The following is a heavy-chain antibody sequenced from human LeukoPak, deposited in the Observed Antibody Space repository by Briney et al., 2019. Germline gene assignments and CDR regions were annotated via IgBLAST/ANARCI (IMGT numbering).Heavy chain of an antibody. D-gene: IGHD2-2*01. J-gene: IGHJ4*02. Sequence: PSQTLSLTCTVSGGSISSGSYYWSWIRQPAGKGLEWIGRIYTSGSTNYNPSLKSRVTISVDTSKNQFSLKLSSVTAADTAVYYCARELVVPAAMGMDYWGQGTLVTVSS. V-gene: IGHV4-61*02. CDR3: ARELVVPAAMGMDY. CDR1: GGSISSGSYY. CDR2: IYTSGST.